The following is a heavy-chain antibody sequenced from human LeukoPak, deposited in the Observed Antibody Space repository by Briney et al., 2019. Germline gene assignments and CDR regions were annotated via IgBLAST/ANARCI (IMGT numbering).Heavy chain of an antibody. CDR2: INPSGGTT. D-gene: IGHD1-14*01. CDR3: ARETTTQAYYYYYYGMDV. J-gene: IGHJ6*02. CDR1: GYTFTGYY. V-gene: IGHV1-46*01. Sequence: GASVKVSCKASGYTFTGYYMHWVRQAPGQGLEWMGIINPSGGTTSYAQKFQGRVTMTRDTSTSTVYVELSSLRSEDTAVYYCARETTTQAYYYYYYGMDVWGQGTTVTVSS.